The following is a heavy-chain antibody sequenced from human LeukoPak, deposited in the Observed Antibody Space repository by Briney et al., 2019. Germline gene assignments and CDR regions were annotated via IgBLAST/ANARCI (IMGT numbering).Heavy chain of an antibody. V-gene: IGHV1-69*13. CDR1: GYTFTSYA. CDR2: IIPIFGTA. CDR3: ANLSVAGRGYYFDY. Sequence: GASVKVSCKASGYTFTSYAMHWVRQAPGQGLEWMGGIIPIFGTANYAQKFQGRVTITADESTSTAYMELSSLRSEDTAVYYCANLSVAGRGYYFDYWGQGTLVTVSS. D-gene: IGHD6-19*01. J-gene: IGHJ4*02.